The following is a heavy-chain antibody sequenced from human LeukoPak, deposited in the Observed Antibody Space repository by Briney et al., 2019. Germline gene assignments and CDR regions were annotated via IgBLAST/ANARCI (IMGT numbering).Heavy chain of an antibody. CDR2: IYPGDSDT. J-gene: IGHJ4*02. Sequence: GESLKISCKGSGYSFTSYWIGWVRQMPGKGLEWMGIIYPGDSDTRYSPSFQGQVTISADKSISTAYLQWSSLKASDTAMYYRARRTYYYGSGDENFDYWGQGTLVTVSS. D-gene: IGHD3-10*01. CDR1: GYSFTSYW. V-gene: IGHV5-51*01. CDR3: ARRTYYYGSGDENFDY.